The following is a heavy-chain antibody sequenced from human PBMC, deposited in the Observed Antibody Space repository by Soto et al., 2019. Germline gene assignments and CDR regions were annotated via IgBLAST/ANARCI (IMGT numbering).Heavy chain of an antibody. V-gene: IGHV4-34*01. CDR3: ARGRRRDTRGWY. D-gene: IGHD2-2*01. Sequence: SFSTFYCSWLRQSQREGLEWIGEIIHSGINNYNPSLKGRVFISVDTSKNQFSLNLDSVTAADTAVYYCARGRRRDTRGWY. J-gene: IGHJ2*01. CDR2: IIHSGIN. CDR1: SFSTFY.